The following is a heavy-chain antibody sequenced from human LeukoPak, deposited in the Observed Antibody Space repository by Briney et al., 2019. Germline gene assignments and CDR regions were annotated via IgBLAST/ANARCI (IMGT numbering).Heavy chain of an antibody. D-gene: IGHD1-26*01. J-gene: IGHJ4*02. CDR3: ARIGRGAWSYSSIDY. V-gene: IGHV1-69*13. Sequence: SVKVSCKASGGTFSIYATSWVRQAPGQGLEWMGGIIPIFGTANYAQKFQGRVTITADESTSTAYMELSSLRSEDTAVYYCARIGRGAWSYSSIDYWGQGTLVTVSS. CDR1: GGTFSIYA. CDR2: IIPIFGTA.